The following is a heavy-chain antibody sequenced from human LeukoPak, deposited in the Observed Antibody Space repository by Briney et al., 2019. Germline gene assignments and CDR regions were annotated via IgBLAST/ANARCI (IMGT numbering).Heavy chain of an antibody. CDR3: ASYDYYDSSGYYYTTFDY. CDR1: GGSISSSSYY. Sequence: SQTLSLTCTVSGGSISSSSYYWGWSRQPPGKGREWGVSIYYSGSTYYNPSLKSRVTIYVHKCKNQFSLKLSSVPAADTAVYYCASYDYYDSSGYYYTTFDYWGQGALVTVSS. V-gene: IGHV4-39*01. D-gene: IGHD3-22*01. J-gene: IGHJ4*02. CDR2: IYYSGST.